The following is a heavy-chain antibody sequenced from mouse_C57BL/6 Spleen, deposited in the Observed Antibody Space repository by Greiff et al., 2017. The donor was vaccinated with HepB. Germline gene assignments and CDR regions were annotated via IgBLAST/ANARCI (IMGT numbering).Heavy chain of an antibody. CDR3: ARGAYYTAWFAY. CDR2: INPNNGGT. CDR1: GYTFTDYN. J-gene: IGHJ3*01. Sequence: EVKLVESGPELVKPGASVKMSCKASGYTFTDYNMHWVKQSHGKSLEWIGYINPNNGGTSYNQKFKGKATLTVNKSSSTAYMELRSLTSEDSAVYYCARGAYYTAWFAYWGQGTLVTVSA. D-gene: IGHD2-12*01. V-gene: IGHV1-22*01.